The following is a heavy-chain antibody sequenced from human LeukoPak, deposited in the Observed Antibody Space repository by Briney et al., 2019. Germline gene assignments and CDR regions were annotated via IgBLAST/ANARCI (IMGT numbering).Heavy chain of an antibody. Sequence: ASVKVSCKASGYPFTSYYIHWVRQAPGQGLEWVGIINPSGGSTTYGQKFQGRVTMTRDTSTSTVYMELSSLRSEDTAVYYCARSDIVVVPAAREDAFDIWGQGTMVTVSS. CDR1: GYPFTSYY. CDR3: ARSDIVVVPAAREDAFDI. CDR2: INPSGGST. J-gene: IGHJ3*02. V-gene: IGHV1-46*01. D-gene: IGHD2-2*01.